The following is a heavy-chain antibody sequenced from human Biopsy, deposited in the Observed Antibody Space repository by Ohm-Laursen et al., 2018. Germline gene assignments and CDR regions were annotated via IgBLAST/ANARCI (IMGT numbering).Heavy chain of an antibody. CDR1: GASITSYF. Sequence: SQTLSLTWTVSGASITSYFWSWIRQPLGKGLEWIGYVSYSGNTKYNPSLKSRVIISADTSKNQFSLKLSSVTAADTAMYYCAAYYYDSSGYFYAFHYWGQGTLVTVSS. V-gene: IGHV4-59*08. CDR2: VSYSGNT. D-gene: IGHD3-22*01. J-gene: IGHJ4*02. CDR3: AAYYYDSSGYFYAFHY.